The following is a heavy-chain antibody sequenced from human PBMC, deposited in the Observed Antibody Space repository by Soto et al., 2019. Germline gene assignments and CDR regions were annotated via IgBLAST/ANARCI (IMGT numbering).Heavy chain of an antibody. CDR2: VNPSGGHT. J-gene: IGHJ4*02. CDR1: GNTFTNYY. V-gene: IGHV1-46*01. Sequence: QAQLMQSGAEVKKPGASVKVSCKASGNTFTNYYIHWVRQAPGQGLEWMGTVNPSGGHTTYSQNFLGRVTMTRDTSTSTLYMELTSLTSDDTAVYYCARGGHVVVVTAAFDYWGQGTLVTVSS. CDR3: ARGGHVVVVTAAFDY. D-gene: IGHD2-21*02.